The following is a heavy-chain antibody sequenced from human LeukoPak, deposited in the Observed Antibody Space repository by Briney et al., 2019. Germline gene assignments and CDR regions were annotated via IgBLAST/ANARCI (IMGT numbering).Heavy chain of an antibody. V-gene: IGHV1-46*01. CDR2: INPSGGST. Sequence: ASVKVSCKASGYTFTSYYMHWVRQAPGQGLEWMGIINPSGGSTSYAQKFQGRVTMTRDTSTSTAYMELRSLRSDDTAVYYCATRPITAPAGLHWGQGTLVTVSS. CDR3: ATRPITAPAGLH. CDR1: GYTFTSYY. J-gene: IGHJ4*02. D-gene: IGHD6-6*01.